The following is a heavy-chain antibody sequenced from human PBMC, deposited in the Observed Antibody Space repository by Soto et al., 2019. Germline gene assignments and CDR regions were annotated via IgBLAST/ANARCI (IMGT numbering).Heavy chain of an antibody. V-gene: IGHV1-69*01. D-gene: IGHD2-15*01. CDR2: IIPIFGTA. CDR3: ARTSLRAGYSLLPFDF. J-gene: IGHJ4*02. Sequence: QVQLVQSGAEVKKPGSSVKVSCKASGGTFSSYAISWVRQAPGQGLEWMGGIIPIFGTANYAQKFQGRVTITADESTSTAYMERSSLRSEDTAVYYCARTSLRAGYSLLPFDFWGQGNLVTVSS. CDR1: GGTFSSYA.